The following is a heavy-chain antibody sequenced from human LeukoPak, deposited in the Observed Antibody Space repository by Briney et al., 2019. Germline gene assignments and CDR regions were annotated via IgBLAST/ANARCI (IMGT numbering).Heavy chain of an antibody. Sequence: GGSLRLSCAASGFTFSSYWMNWARQAPGKGLEWVSTISTSGDSTYYADSVKGRFTISRDNSKNTLYLQMSSLRAEDTALHYCARARYCSSTSCFLDYWGQGTLVTVSS. CDR2: ISTSGDST. D-gene: IGHD2-2*01. J-gene: IGHJ4*02. CDR3: ARARYCSSTSCFLDY. CDR1: GFTFSSYW. V-gene: IGHV3-23*01.